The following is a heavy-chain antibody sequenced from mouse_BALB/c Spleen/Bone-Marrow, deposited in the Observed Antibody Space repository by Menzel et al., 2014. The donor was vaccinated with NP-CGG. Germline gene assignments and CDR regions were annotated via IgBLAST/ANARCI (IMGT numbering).Heavy chain of an antibody. CDR3: ARLITTGGFAY. J-gene: IGHJ3*01. CDR1: GYTFSTYW. CDR2: ILPGSGTT. D-gene: IGHD2-4*01. V-gene: IGHV1-9*01. Sequence: QVQLQESGAELMKPGASVKISCKATGYTFSTYWIEWVKPRPGHGLEWIGEILPGSGTTNYYEKFKGKATFTADTSSNTAYMQLSSLTSEDSAVYYCARLITTGGFAYWGQGTLVTVSA.